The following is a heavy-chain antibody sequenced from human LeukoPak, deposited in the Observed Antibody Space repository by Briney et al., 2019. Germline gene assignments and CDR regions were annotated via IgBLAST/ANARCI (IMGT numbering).Heavy chain of an antibody. D-gene: IGHD2-2*01. CDR1: GYSFTSYW. Sequence: GESLKISCKGSGYSFTSYWIGWVRQMPGKGLEWMGIIYPGDSDTRYSPSFQGQVTISADKSTSTAYLQWSSLKASDTAMYHCARAFCGSTSCYYYYYGMDVWGQGTTVTVSS. J-gene: IGHJ6*02. CDR3: ARAFCGSTSCYYYYYGMDV. CDR2: IYPGDSDT. V-gene: IGHV5-51*01.